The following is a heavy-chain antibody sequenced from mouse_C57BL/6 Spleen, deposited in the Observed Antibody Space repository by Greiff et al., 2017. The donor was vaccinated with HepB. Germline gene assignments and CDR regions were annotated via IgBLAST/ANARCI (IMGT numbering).Heavy chain of an antibody. D-gene: IGHD2-14*01. CDR1: GYTFTSYW. V-gene: IGHV1-52*01. CDR2: IDPSDSET. J-gene: IGHJ4*01. CDR3: ARRYDGYYAMDY. Sequence: VQLQQPGAELVRPGSSVKLSCKASGYTFTSYWMHWVKQRPIQGLEWIGNIDPSDSETHYNQKFKDKATLTVDKSSSTAYMQLSSLTSEDSAVYYCARRYDGYYAMDYWGQGTSVTVSS.